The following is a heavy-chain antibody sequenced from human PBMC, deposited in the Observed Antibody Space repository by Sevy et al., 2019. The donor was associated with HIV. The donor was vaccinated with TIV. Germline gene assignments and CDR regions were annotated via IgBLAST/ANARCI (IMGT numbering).Heavy chain of an antibody. CDR2: IKSKTEGATR. V-gene: IGHV3-15*01. Sequence: GGSLRLSCAASGFTFSNAWMSWVRQAPGKGLEWVGRIKSKTEGATRDFAAPVKGRLLISRDDSRNTVYLQINSLKTEDTAVYYCTAGVGASDFDYWGQGTLVTVSS. D-gene: IGHD1-26*01. CDR3: TAGVGASDFDY. J-gene: IGHJ4*02. CDR1: GFTFSNAW.